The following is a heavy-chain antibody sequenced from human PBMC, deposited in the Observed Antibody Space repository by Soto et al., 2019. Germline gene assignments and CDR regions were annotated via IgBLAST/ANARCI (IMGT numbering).Heavy chain of an antibody. D-gene: IGHD1-20*01. J-gene: IGHJ4*02. V-gene: IGHV4-59*08. CDR2: IYYSGST. CDR3: ARQPYNWHNGGGPFAY. CDR1: EGSXTSYG. Sequence: SVRNSLAEGSXTSYGGNCIQQPPGKALEWIGYIYYSGSTNYNPSLKSRVTISVDTSKNKFSLNLYSVTAADTAVYYCARQPYNWHNGGGPFAYWGQGTLVPVSP.